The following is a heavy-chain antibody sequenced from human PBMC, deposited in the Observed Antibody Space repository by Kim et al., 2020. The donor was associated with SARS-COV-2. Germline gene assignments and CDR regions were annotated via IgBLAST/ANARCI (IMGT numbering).Heavy chain of an antibody. CDR3: ARDSSVAGAD. D-gene: IGHD6-19*01. V-gene: IGHV3-48*02. CDR2: TI. J-gene: IGHJ4*02. Sequence: TIYYADSVKGRFTISRDNAKNSLYLQMNSLRDEDTAVYYCARDSSVAGADWGQGTLVTVSS.